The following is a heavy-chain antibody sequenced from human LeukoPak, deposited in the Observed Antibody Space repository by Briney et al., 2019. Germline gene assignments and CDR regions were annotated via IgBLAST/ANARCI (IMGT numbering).Heavy chain of an antibody. J-gene: IGHJ4*01. CDR1: GFTFSSYS. CDR3: ARELGTVTTDY. D-gene: IGHD4-17*01. CDR2: ISSSSSTI. Sequence: GGSLRLSCAASGFTFSSYSMNWVCQAPGKGLEWVSYISSSSSTIYYADSVKGRFTISRDNAKNSLYLQMNSLRAEDTAVYYCARELGTVTTDYWGQGTLVTVSS. V-gene: IGHV3-48*01.